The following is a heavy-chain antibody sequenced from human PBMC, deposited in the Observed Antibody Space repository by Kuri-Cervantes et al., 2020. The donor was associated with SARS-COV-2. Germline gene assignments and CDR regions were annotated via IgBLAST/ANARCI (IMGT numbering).Heavy chain of an antibody. J-gene: IGHJ5*02. CDR3: ARRTVGHFDL. D-gene: IGHD3-16*01. CDR2: IYHSGST. Sequence: SETLSLTCAVSGYSISSGYCWGWIRQPPGKGLEWIGSIYHSGSTYYNPSLKSRVTISVDTSKNQFSLKLSSVTAADTAVYYCARRTVGHFDLWGQGTLVTVSS. V-gene: IGHV4-38-2*01. CDR1: GYSISSGYC.